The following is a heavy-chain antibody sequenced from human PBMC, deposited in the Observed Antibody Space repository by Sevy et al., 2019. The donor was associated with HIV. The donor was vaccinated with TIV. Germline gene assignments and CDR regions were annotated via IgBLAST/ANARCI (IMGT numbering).Heavy chain of an antibody. CDR3: ARHTYDSSGSARSQAHPSFDY. CDR2: IYYSGST. CDR1: GGSISSSSYY. D-gene: IGHD3-22*01. J-gene: IGHJ4*01. V-gene: IGHV4-39*01. Sequence: SETLSLTCTVSGGSISSSSYYWGWIRQPPGKGLEWIGIIYYSGSTYYNPSLKSRVTISVDMSKNQYSLKLSSVTAADTAVYYCARHTYDSSGSARSQAHPSFDYWGHGTLVTVSS.